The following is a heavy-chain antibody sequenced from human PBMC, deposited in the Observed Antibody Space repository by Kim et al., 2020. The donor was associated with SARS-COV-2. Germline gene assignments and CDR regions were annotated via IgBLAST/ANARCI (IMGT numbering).Heavy chain of an antibody. J-gene: IGHJ5*02. CDR2: IYYSGST. V-gene: IGHV4-59*01. D-gene: IGHD3-3*01. CDR3: ARDYGYDFWSGSFDP. Sequence: SETLSLTCTVSGGSISSYYWSWIRQPPGKGLEWIGYIYYSGSTNYNPSLKSRVTISVDTSKNQFSLKLSSVTAADTAVYYCARDYGYDFWSGSFDPWGQGTLVTVSS. CDR1: GGSISSYY.